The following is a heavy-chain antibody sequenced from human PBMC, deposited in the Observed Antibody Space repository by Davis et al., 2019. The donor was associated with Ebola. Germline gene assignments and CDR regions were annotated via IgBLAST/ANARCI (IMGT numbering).Heavy chain of an antibody. J-gene: IGHJ5*02. Sequence: GDSLKISCAASGFTFSSYSMNWVRQAPGKGLEWVSSISSSSSYIYYADSVKGRFTISRDNAKNSLYLQMNSLRAEDTAVYYCARDQFRAGINWFDPWGQGTLVTVSS. CDR2: ISSSSSYI. V-gene: IGHV3-21*01. CDR3: ARDQFRAGINWFDP. D-gene: IGHD5-24*01. CDR1: GFTFSSYS.